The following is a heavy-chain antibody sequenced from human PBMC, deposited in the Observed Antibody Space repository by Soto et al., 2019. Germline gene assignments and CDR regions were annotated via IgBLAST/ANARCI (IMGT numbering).Heavy chain of an antibody. CDR3: AHILIMGDMHRTFVP. CDR2: IYWNGDE. V-gene: IGHV2-5*01. Sequence: SGPTLVNPTQTLTLTCTFSGFSLTTTGVGVGWIRQPPGKPLEWLALIYWNGDERYTPSLKSRLTITKDTSKNQVVLKMTNMDPADTATYYCAHILIMGDMHRTFVPSGPATLVTVPS. D-gene: IGHD2-21*01. J-gene: IGHJ5*02. CDR1: GFSLTTTGVG.